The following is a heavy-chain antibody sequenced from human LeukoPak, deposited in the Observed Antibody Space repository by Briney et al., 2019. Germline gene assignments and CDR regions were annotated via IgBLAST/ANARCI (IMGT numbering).Heavy chain of an antibody. CDR1: GYTFTGYY. D-gene: IGHD2-15*01. Sequence: GASVKVSCKASGYTFTGYYTHWVRQAPGQGLEWMGWINPNSGGTNYAQKFQGRVTMTRDTSISTAYMELSRLRSDDTAVYYCARVHCSGGSCYPPYYYGMDVWGQGTTVTVSS. CDR2: INPNSGGT. CDR3: ARVHCSGGSCYPPYYYGMDV. V-gene: IGHV1-2*02. J-gene: IGHJ6*02.